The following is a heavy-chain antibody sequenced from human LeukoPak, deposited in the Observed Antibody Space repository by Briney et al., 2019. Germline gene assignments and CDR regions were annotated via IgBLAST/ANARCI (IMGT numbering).Heavy chain of an antibody. CDR2: ISAYNGNT. V-gene: IGHV1-18*04. CDR3: ARVWHENMFWSRYAYLDY. CDR1: GYTFTSYG. Sequence: ASVKVSCKASGYTFTSYGISWVRQAPGQGLEWMGWISAYNGNTNYAQKLQGRVTMTTDTSTSTAYMELRSLRSDDTAVYYCARVWHENMFWSRYAYLDYWGQGTLVTVSS. D-gene: IGHD3-3*01. J-gene: IGHJ4*02.